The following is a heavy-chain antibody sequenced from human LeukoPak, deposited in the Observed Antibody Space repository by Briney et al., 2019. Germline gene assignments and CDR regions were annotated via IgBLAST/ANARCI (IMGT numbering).Heavy chain of an antibody. CDR2: IKHSGSN. V-gene: IGHV4-34*01. J-gene: IGHJ6*03. Sequence: SETLSLTCAVYGWTFSGYYLSWIRQPPGKGLEWMGEIKHSGSNNYNPSHKSRDTISVDTSKNQFSLRLSSVTAADTAVYYCARGYSNATSIQNPDYYYYYMDVWGKGTTVTVSS. D-gene: IGHD4-11*01. CDR1: GWTFSGYY. CDR3: ARGYSNATSIQNPDYYYYYMDV.